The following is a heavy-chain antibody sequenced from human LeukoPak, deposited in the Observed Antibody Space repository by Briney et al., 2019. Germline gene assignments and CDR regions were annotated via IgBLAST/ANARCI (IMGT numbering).Heavy chain of an antibody. CDR2: IWYDGSNK. CDR3: ARDAGYSSSWGYDY. J-gene: IGHJ4*02. Sequence: GGSLRLSCAASGXTFSSYGMHWVRQAPGKGLEWVAVIWYDGSNKYYADSVKGRFTISRDNSKNTLYLQMNTLRAEDTAVYYCARDAGYSSSWGYDYWGQGTLVTVSS. D-gene: IGHD6-13*01. V-gene: IGHV3-33*01. CDR1: GXTFSSYG.